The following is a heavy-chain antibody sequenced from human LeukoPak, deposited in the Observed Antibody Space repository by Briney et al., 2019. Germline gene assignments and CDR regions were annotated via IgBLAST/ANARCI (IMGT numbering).Heavy chain of an antibody. V-gene: IGHV3-23*01. J-gene: IGHJ4*02. D-gene: IGHD5-18*01. CDR3: AKEDVDTSFDY. CDR1: GFTFSIYA. Sequence: GGSLRLSCAASGFTFSIYAMNWVRHAPGKGLECVSPISDGAGGRTYYPDSVKGRFTISRDNSKNTLYLQLNSLRAEDTAVYYCAKEDVDTSFDYWGQGTLVTVSS. CDR2: ISDGAGGRT.